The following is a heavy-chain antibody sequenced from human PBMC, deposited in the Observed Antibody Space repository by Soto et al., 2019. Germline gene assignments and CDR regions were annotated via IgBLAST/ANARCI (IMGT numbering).Heavy chain of an antibody. CDR3: AGNPRPTYGDYADY. D-gene: IGHD4-17*01. Sequence: QVQLVESGGGVVQPGTSLRLSCAASGFTFSSYGMHWVRQAPGKGLEWAAFIRYDGSYKHYGDSAKGRFTISRDNSKNPLDLQMNSLRADDTAVHYCAGNPRPTYGDYADYWGQGTLVTVSS. V-gene: IGHV3-33*01. J-gene: IGHJ4*02. CDR2: IRYDGSYK. CDR1: GFTFSSYG.